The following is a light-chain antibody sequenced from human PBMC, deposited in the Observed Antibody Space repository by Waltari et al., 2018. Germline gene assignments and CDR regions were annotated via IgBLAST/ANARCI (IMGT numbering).Light chain of an antibody. J-gene: IGLJ2*01. CDR3: QSADSTNTYVI. V-gene: IGLV3-25*03. CDR1: TLPKQY. CDR2: QDR. Sequence: SYELTQPPSVSVSPGQTAKITCSGDTLPKQYAYWYQQKPGQAPVGVIFQDRQRPSGIPGRFAGSSSGTTATLTISGVQAEDEADYHCQSADSTNTYVIFGGGTKLTVL.